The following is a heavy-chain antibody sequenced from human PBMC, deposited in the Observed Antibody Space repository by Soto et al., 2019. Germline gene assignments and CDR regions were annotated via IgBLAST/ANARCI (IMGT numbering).Heavy chain of an antibody. D-gene: IGHD6-19*01. J-gene: IGHJ6*03. CDR3: ASHQWPPLHVPYYYMDV. CDR1: GYTFTSYA. V-gene: IGHV1-3*01. CDR2: INAGNGNT. Sequence: ASVKVSCKASGYTFTSYAMHWVRQAPGQRLEWMGWINAGNGNTKYSQKFQGRVTITRDTSASTAYMELSSLRSEDTAVYYCASHQWPPLHVPYYYMDVLGKGTMVTVSS.